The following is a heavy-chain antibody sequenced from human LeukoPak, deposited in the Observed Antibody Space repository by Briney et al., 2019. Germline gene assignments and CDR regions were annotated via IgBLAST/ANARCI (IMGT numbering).Heavy chain of an antibody. D-gene: IGHD2-2*01. CDR2: ISGSGGST. Sequence: PGGSLRFSCAASGFTFSSYAMSWVRQAPGKGLEWVSAISGSGGSTYYADSVKGRFTISRDNAKNTLYLQMNSLRAEDTAVYYCARVVEYCSSTGCNYWYFDLWGRGTLVTVSS. J-gene: IGHJ2*01. CDR1: GFTFSSYA. CDR3: ARVVEYCSSTGCNYWYFDL. V-gene: IGHV3-23*01.